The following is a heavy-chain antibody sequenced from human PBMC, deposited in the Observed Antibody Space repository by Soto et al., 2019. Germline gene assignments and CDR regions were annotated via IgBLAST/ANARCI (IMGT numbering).Heavy chain of an antibody. CDR1: GGSISSSSYY. CDR2: IYYIGST. Sequence: QLQLQESGPGLVKPSETLSLTCTVSGGSISSSSYYWGCIRQPPGKGLEWIGSIYYIGSTYYNPSLKRRFTISVDKSKNQCSLKLISVTAADTAVYYCARHPGTPSYWYFDLWGRGTLVTVSS. J-gene: IGHJ2*01. CDR3: ARHPGTPSYWYFDL. V-gene: IGHV4-39*01. D-gene: IGHD1-26*01.